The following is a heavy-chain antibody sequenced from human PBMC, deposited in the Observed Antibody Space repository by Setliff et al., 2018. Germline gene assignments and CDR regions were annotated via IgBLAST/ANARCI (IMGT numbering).Heavy chain of an antibody. V-gene: IGHV3-7*01. CDR2: IHQDGSER. CDR3: VRYWASVDDH. CDR1: GFTFGSYW. D-gene: IGHD6-19*01. Sequence: PGGSLRLSCAASGFTFGSYWMTWVRQAPEKGLEWVANIHQDGSERHYVDFVKGRFTISRDNAKNSLFLQRNILAVEETAVYYCVRYWASVDDHWGRGTLVTVSS. J-gene: IGHJ4*02.